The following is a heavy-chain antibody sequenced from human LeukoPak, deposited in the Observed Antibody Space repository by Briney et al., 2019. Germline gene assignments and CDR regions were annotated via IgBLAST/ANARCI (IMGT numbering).Heavy chain of an antibody. Sequence: GGSLRLSCAASGFTFNSYAIHWVRQAPGKGLEWVSYISSSSSTIYYADSVKGRFTISRDNAKSSLYLQMNSLRAEDTAVYYCARLWQWLRPAGDCWGQGTLVTVSS. D-gene: IGHD6-19*01. CDR3: ARLWQWLRPAGDC. V-gene: IGHV3-48*01. J-gene: IGHJ4*02. CDR1: GFTFNSYA. CDR2: ISSSSSTI.